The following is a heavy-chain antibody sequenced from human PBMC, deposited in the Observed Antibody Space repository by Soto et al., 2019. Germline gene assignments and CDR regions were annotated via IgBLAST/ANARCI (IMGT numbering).Heavy chain of an antibody. J-gene: IGHJ4*02. CDR3: ARGCSSASCYYY. CDR2: VSFRGDI. D-gene: IGHD2-2*01. CDR1: GFMFSSYT. Sequence: PGGSLRLSCTASGFMFSSYTMNWVRQAPGKGLERVSSVSFRGDIYYADSLEGRFTISRDDAKNSLYLQTNSLRAEDTAVYYCARGCSSASCYYYWGQGTLVTVSS. V-gene: IGHV3-21*01.